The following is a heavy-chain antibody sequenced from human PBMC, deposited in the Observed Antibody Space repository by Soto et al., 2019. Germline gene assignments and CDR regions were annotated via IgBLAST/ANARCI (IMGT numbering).Heavy chain of an antibody. Sequence: LSLTCTVSGGSISSSSYYWGWIRQPPGKGLEWIGSIYYSGSTYYNPSLKSRVTISVDTSKNQFSLKLSSVTAADTAVYYCARHDRRVFDYWGQGTLVTVSS. V-gene: IGHV4-39*01. CDR2: IYYSGST. D-gene: IGHD3-22*01. CDR3: ARHDRRVFDY. J-gene: IGHJ4*02. CDR1: GGSISSSSYY.